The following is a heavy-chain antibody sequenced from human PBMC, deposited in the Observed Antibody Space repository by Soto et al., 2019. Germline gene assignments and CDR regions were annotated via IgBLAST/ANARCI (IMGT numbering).Heavy chain of an antibody. Sequence: PGGSLRLSCAASGFTFDDYAMHWVRQAPGKGLEWVSGISWNSGSIGYADSVKGRFTISRDNAKNSLYLQMNSLRAEDTALYYCAKEVAARPGTSWFDPWGQGTLVTVSS. J-gene: IGHJ5*02. CDR1: GFTFDDYA. CDR2: ISWNSGSI. CDR3: AKEVAARPGTSWFDP. D-gene: IGHD6-6*01. V-gene: IGHV3-9*01.